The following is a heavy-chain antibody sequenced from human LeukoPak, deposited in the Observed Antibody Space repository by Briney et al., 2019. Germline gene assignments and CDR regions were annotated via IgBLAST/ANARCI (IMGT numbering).Heavy chain of an antibody. J-gene: IGHJ4*02. Sequence: GGSLRLSCAASGCTFDDYGMSWVRQAPGKGLEWVSGINWNGGSTGYADSVKGRFTISRDNAKNSLYLQMNSLRAEDTALYYCARDYYDSSGYYPFDYWGQGTLVTVSS. CDR2: INWNGGST. D-gene: IGHD3-22*01. CDR1: GCTFDDYG. CDR3: ARDYYDSSGYYPFDY. V-gene: IGHV3-20*04.